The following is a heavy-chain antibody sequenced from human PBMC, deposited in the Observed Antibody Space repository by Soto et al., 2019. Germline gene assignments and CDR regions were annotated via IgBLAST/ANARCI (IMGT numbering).Heavy chain of an antibody. CDR1: GFTFSRYS. Sequence: EIQVVESGGGLVQSGGSLRLSCATSGFTFSRYSMNWVRQAPGKGLEWLSYIHPGGSPKYYADSVKGRFTISRDDARNSLYLQMNGLRDDDTAVYYCARAVDAWGQGTTVTVSS. J-gene: IGHJ6*02. V-gene: IGHV3-48*02. CDR2: IHPGGSPK. CDR3: ARAVDA.